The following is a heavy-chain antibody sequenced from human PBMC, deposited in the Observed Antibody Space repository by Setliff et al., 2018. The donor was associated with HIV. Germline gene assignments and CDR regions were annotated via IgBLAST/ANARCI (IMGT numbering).Heavy chain of an antibody. CDR1: GYSMSGGYN. CDR2: IYHVGTT. J-gene: IGHJ4*02. V-gene: IGHV4-38-2*02. Sequence: SETLSLTCTVSGYSMSGGYNWGWIRQSPEKGLEWIGNIYHVGTTYYNPSLKSRVTLSVDPSKSQFSLKLTSVTAADTAVYYCARHLRWELPYYFDYWGQGTLVTVSS. CDR3: ARHLRWELPYYFDY. D-gene: IGHD1-26*01.